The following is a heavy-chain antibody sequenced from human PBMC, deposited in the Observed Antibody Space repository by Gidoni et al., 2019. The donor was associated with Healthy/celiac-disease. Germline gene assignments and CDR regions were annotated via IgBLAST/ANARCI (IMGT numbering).Heavy chain of an antibody. CDR1: GYTFTSYA. D-gene: IGHD3-3*01. V-gene: IGHV1-3*01. CDR2: INAGNGNT. Sequence: QVQPVQSGAEVKKPGASVKVSCKASGYTFTSYAMHWVRQAPGQRLEWMGWINAGNGNTKYSQKFQGRVTITRDTSASTAYMELSSLRSEDTAVYYCARGAAGDFRLDGMDVWGQGTTVTVSS. J-gene: IGHJ6*02. CDR3: ARGAAGDFRLDGMDV.